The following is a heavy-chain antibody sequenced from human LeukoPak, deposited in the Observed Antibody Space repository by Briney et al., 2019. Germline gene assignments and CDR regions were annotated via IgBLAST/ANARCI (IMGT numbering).Heavy chain of an antibody. D-gene: IGHD6-6*01. CDR2: IYYSGST. V-gene: IGHV4-59*01. CDR1: GGSISSYY. J-gene: IGHJ3*02. Sequence: SETLSLTCTVSGGSISSYYWSWIRQPPGKGLEWIGYIYYSGSTNYNPSLESRVTISVDTSKNQFSLKLSSVTAADTAVYFCARWYSSSSRAFDTWGQGTMVTVSS. CDR3: ARWYSSSSRAFDT.